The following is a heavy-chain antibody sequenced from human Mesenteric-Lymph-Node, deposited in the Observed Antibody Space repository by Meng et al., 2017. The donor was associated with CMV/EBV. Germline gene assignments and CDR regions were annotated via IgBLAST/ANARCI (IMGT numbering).Heavy chain of an antibody. Sequence: GESLKISCAASGFSFNQYVMSWVRQAPGRGLEWVSSVSGSGETTKNADSVKGRFTISRDNSKNTLYLQMSSLRAEDTAVYYCTRKVAIRGGGFAYWGQGALVTVSS. J-gene: IGHJ4*02. D-gene: IGHD5-12*01. CDR2: VSGSGETT. CDR3: TRKVAIRGGGFAY. CDR1: GFSFNQYV. V-gene: IGHV3-23*01.